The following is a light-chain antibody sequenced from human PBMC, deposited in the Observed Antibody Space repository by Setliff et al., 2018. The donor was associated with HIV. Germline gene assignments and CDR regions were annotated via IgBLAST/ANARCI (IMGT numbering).Light chain of an antibody. Sequence: QSVLTQPPSASGSPGQSVTISCTGTTSDVGAYNYVSWYQQHPGKAPKLIIYEVTKRPSGVPDRFSGSKSGNTASLTFSGLQAEDEADYYCSSHGAIGVFGTGTKVTVL. CDR3: SSHGAIGV. J-gene: IGLJ1*01. V-gene: IGLV2-8*01. CDR1: TSDVGAYNY. CDR2: EVT.